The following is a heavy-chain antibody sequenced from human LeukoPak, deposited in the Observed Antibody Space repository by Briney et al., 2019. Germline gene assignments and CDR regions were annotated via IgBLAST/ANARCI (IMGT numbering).Heavy chain of an antibody. D-gene: IGHD3-16*01. Sequence: GGSLRLSCAASGFTFSSYAMTWVRQAPGKGLEWVSTISGSGVSTYYADSVKGRCTISRDNSKNTLPLQMNSLRAEDTAVYYCAKDTSYYYMDVWGKGTTVTVSS. CDR1: GFTFSSYA. J-gene: IGHJ6*03. V-gene: IGHV3-23*01. CDR3: AKDTSYYYMDV. CDR2: ISGSGVST.